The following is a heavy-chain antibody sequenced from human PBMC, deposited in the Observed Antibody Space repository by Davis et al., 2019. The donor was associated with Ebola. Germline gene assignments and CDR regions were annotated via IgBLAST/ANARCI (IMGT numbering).Heavy chain of an antibody. V-gene: IGHV3-30*18. CDR1: GFTFSSYG. J-gene: IGHJ4*02. Sequence: PGGSLRLSCAASGFTFSSYGMHWVRQAPGKGLKWVAVISYDGSNKYYADSVKGRFTISRDNSKNTLYLQMNSLRAEDTAVYYCAKGGSNFDYWGQGTLVTVSS. D-gene: IGHD2-2*01. CDR2: ISYDGSNK. CDR3: AKGGSNFDY.